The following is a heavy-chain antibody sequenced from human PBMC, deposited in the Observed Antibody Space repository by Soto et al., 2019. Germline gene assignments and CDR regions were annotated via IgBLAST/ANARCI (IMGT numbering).Heavy chain of an antibody. D-gene: IGHD3-10*01. Sequence: GGSLRLSCAASGFTFSSYSMNWVRQAPGKGLEWVSYISSSSSTIYYADSVKGRFTISRDNAKNSLYLQMNSLRAEDTAVYYCARGMVRGVIMTNYYYYYMDVWGKGTTVTVSS. CDR1: GFTFSSYS. CDR3: ARGMVRGVIMTNYYYYYMDV. J-gene: IGHJ6*03. V-gene: IGHV3-48*01. CDR2: ISSSSSTI.